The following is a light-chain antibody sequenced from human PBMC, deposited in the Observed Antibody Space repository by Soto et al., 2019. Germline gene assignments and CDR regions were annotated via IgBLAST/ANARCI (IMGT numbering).Light chain of an antibody. CDR1: SSDVGAYNY. J-gene: IGLJ3*02. Sequence: QSALTQPPSAXGXXXXXXXXSCTGTSSDVGAYNYVSWYQQYPGKAPKLMIYEVNKRPSGVPDRFSGSKSGKTASLTVSGLQPEDEADYHCTSYAGSNLWVFGGGTKLTVL. V-gene: IGLV2-8*01. CDR2: EVN. CDR3: TSYAGSNLWV.